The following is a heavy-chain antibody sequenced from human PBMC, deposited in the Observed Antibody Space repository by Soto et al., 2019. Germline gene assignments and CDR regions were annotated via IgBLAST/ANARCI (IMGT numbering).Heavy chain of an antibody. CDR2: IIPILGIA. D-gene: IGHD6-13*01. V-gene: IGHV1-69*02. Sequence: SVKVSCKASGGTFSSYTISWVRQAPGQGLEWMGRIIPILGIANYAQKFQGRVTITADKPTSTAYMELSSLRSEDTAVYYCAKAYEQQLVRPLVGYWGQGTLVTVSS. CDR1: GGTFSSYT. J-gene: IGHJ4*02. CDR3: AKAYEQQLVRPLVGY.